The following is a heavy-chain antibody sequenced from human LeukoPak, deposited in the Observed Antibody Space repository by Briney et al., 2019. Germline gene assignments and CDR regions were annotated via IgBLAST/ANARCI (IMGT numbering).Heavy chain of an antibody. V-gene: IGHV3-23*01. CDR2: IRGSGGST. CDR3: AGSYNNYYYYYMDV. Sequence: GGSLRLSCAASGFTLSGHAVDWVRRAPGKGLEWVSGIRGSGGSTYYADSVKGRFTISRDNAKNKLYLQMNGLRAEDTAVYYCAGSYNNYYYYYMDVWGKGTTVTVSS. CDR1: GFTLSGHA. J-gene: IGHJ6*03. D-gene: IGHD1-1*01.